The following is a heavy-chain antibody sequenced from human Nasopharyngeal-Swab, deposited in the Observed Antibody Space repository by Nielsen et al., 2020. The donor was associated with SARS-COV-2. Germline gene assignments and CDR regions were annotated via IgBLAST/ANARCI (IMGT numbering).Heavy chain of an antibody. CDR1: GYSLSCYW. CDR2: MYPRDSDT. D-gene: IGHD1-14*01. J-gene: IGHJ4*02. CDR3: ATGYNENCYWDY. Sequence: ESPKIPCKGSGYSLSCYWIGWVRQIPGKGLEWIGIMYPRDSDTRHSPPFQGQVTISADKSISTAYLQWSSLKASDSAMYYCATGYNENCYWDYWGQGTLVTVSS. V-gene: IGHV5-51*01.